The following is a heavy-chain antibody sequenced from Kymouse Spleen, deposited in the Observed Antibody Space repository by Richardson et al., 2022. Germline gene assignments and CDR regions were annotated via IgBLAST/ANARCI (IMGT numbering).Heavy chain of an antibody. CDR1: GGSFSGYY. D-gene: IGHD6-13*01,IGHD6-25*01. V-gene: IGHV4-34*01. Sequence: QVQLQQWGAGLLKPSETLSLTCAVYGGSFSGYYWSWIRQPPGKGLEWIGEINHSGSTNYNPSLKSRVTISVDTSKNQFSLKLSSVTAADTAVYYCARERGIAAMDVWGQGTTVTVSS. CDR3: ARERGIAAMDV. J-gene: IGHJ6*02. CDR2: INHSGST.